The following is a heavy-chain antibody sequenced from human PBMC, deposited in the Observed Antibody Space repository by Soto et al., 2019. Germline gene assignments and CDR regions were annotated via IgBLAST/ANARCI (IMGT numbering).Heavy chain of an antibody. Sequence: PSETLSLTCSVSGDSISRSSYYWGWIRQSPGEGLEWIGNIYNNGGTQYNPSLKSRVTISVDTSNNQFSLKLTSVTAADTAVYYCARHGLSVPAFYWFDPWGQGTLVTVSS. V-gene: IGHV4-39*01. D-gene: IGHD2-2*01. J-gene: IGHJ5*02. CDR3: ARHGLSVPAFYWFDP. CDR2: IYNNGGT. CDR1: GDSISRSSYY.